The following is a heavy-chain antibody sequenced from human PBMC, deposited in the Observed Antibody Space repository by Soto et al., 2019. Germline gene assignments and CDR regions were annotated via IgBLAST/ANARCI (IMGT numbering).Heavy chain of an antibody. CDR1: GGSFSGYY. Sequence: SETLSLTCAVYGGSFSGYYWSWIRQPPGKGLEWIGEINHSGSTNYNPSLKSRVTISVDTSKNQFSLKLSSVTAADTAVYYCARGTSYYYFLRGYFGPPNWFDLWAQGNQVPVS. V-gene: IGHV4-34*01. CDR3: ARGTSYYYFLRGYFGPPNWFDL. CDR2: INHSGST. J-gene: IGHJ5*02. D-gene: IGHD3-3*01.